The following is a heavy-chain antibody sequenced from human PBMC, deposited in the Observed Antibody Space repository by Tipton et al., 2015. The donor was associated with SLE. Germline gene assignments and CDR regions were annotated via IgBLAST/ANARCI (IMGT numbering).Heavy chain of an antibody. CDR3: ARGGEYGSSWYPRYYYYMDV. V-gene: IGHV4-39*07. CDR1: GGSISSSSYY. D-gene: IGHD6-13*01. J-gene: IGHJ6*03. CDR2: INHSGST. Sequence: GLVKPSETLSLTCTVSGGSISSSSYYWGWIRQPPGKGLEWIGDINHSGSTNYNPSLKSRVTISVDTSKNQFSLKLRSVTAADTAVYYCARGGEYGSSWYPRYYYYMDVWGKGTTVTVSS.